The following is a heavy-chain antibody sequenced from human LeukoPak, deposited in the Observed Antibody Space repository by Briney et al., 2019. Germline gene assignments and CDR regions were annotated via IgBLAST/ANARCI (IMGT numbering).Heavy chain of an antibody. CDR1: GGSFSGYY. D-gene: IGHD1-1*01. J-gene: IGHJ6*04. Sequence: SETLSLTCAVYGGSFSGYYWSWIRQPPGKGLEWIGEINHSGSTNYNPSLKSRVTISVDTSKNQFSLKLSSVTAADTAVYYCARGRDNRLVPQYGMGVWGKGTTVTVSS. CDR3: ARGRDNRLVPQYGMGV. V-gene: IGHV4-34*01. CDR2: INHSGST.